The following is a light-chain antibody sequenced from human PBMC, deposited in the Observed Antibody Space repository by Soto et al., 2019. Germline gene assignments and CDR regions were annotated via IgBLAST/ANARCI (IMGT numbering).Light chain of an antibody. V-gene: IGKV3-20*01. CDR2: GAF. CDR1: QNVRTSD. J-gene: IGKJ2*01. Sequence: EVVLTQSPGNLSLSPGERATLSCRASQNVRTSDVTWYQHQPGQAPRLLIYGAFNRATDIPDRFSGSGSGTDFTLTISRLEAEDFAVYYCQHCGNSRYTFGQGTSWKSN. CDR3: QHCGNSRYT.